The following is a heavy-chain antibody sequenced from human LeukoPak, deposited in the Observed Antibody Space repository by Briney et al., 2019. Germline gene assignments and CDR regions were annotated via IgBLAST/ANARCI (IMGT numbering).Heavy chain of an antibody. CDR3: ARMVYAIAYYYGMDV. Sequence: SVKVSCKASGGTFSSYAISWVRQAPGQGLEWMGGIIPIFSTANYAQKFQGRVTITADESTSTAYMELSSLRSEDTAVYYCARMVYAIAYYYGMDVWGQGTTVTVSS. CDR2: IIPIFSTA. V-gene: IGHV1-69*13. CDR1: GGTFSSYA. D-gene: IGHD2-8*01. J-gene: IGHJ6*02.